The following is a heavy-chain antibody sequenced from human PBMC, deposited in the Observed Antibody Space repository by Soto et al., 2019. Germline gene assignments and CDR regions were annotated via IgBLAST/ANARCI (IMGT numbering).Heavy chain of an antibody. CDR3: ARATRYYFDS. CDR2: SRNKARSYTT. J-gene: IGHJ4*02. Sequence: EVQLVESGGGLVQPGESLRLSCAVSGFTFSDHYMDWVRQAPGKGLEWVARSRNKARSYTTEYSPSVTGRFTISRDDSKKSLYLQMNSLKTDETAMYYCARATRYYFDSWGQGTLVTISS. CDR1: GFTFSDHY. V-gene: IGHV3-72*01.